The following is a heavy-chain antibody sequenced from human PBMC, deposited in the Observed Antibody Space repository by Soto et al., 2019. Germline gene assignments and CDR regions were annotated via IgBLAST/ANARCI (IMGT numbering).Heavy chain of an antibody. D-gene: IGHD2-15*01. CDR3: ASVSAAKYYYGMDA. CDR1: EFSFSTYW. CDR2: IDTTGSPT. Sequence: VQLVESGGGLVQPGGSLRLSCVASEFSFSTYWMHWVRQAPGKGLMWVARIDTTGSPTTYADSVQGRFTISRDNAKNTMYLQMNSVRDDDTAIYFCASVSAAKYYYGMDAWGQGTKVTVS. J-gene: IGHJ6*02. V-gene: IGHV3-74*01.